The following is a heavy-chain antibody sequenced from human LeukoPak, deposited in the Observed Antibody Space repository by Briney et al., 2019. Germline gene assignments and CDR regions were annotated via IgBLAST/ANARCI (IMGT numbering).Heavy chain of an antibody. CDR3: ARGRQGIAVAGTPYYFDY. J-gene: IGHJ4*02. CDR2: IIHSGST. CDR1: GGSFSGYY. V-gene: IGHV4-34*01. D-gene: IGHD6-19*01. Sequence: SETLSLTCAVYGGSFSGYYWSWIRQPPGKGLEWIGEIIHSGSTNYNPSLKSRVTISVDTSKNQFSLKLSSVTAADTAVYYCARGRQGIAVAGTPYYFDYWGQGTLVTVSS.